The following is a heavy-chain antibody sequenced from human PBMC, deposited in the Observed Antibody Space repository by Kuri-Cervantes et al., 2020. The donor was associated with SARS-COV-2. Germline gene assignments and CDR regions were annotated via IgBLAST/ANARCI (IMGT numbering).Heavy chain of an antibody. J-gene: IGHJ4*02. CDR3: ARGQQLIDY. CDR1: GGSFSGYY. CDR2: INHSGST. D-gene: IGHD6-13*01. V-gene: IGHV4-34*01. Sequence: GSLRLSCAVYGGSFSGYYWSWIRQPPGKGLEWIGEINHSGSTNYNPSLKSRVTISVDTSKNQFSLKLSSVTAADTAVYYCARGQQLIDYWGQGTLVTVSS.